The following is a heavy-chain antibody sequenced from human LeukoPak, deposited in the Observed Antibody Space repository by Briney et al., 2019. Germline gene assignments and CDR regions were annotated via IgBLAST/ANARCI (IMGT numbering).Heavy chain of an antibody. CDR1: GGSISSSSYY. CDR3: ARPQQQLVSVWFDP. CDR2: IFYSGGT. V-gene: IGHV4-39*07. J-gene: IGHJ5*02. D-gene: IGHD6-13*01. Sequence: PSETLSLTCTVSGGSISSSSYYWGWIRQPPGKGLEWIGSIFYSGGTYYNPSLESRVSISVDTSKNRFSLKLTSVTAADTAVYYCARPQQQLVSVWFDPWGQGTLVTVSS.